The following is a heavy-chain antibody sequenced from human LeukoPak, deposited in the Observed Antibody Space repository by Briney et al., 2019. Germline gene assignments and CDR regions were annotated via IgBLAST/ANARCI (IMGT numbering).Heavy chain of an antibody. D-gene: IGHD3-22*01. CDR2: IYYSGST. J-gene: IGHJ4*02. CDR1: GGSVRSGDYY. Sequence: SETLSLTCAVSGGSVRSGDYYWSWIRQHPGKGLEWIGYIYYSGSTYYNPSLKSRVTISVDTSKNQFSLKLSSVTAADTAVYYCAREVDRYYDSSGSLVGYYFDYWGQGTLVTVSS. CDR3: AREVDRYYDSSGSLVGYYFDY. V-gene: IGHV4-31*11.